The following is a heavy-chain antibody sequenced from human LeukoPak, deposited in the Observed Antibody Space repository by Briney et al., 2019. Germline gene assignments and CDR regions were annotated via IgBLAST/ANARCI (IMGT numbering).Heavy chain of an antibody. CDR2: IYYSGST. Sequence: SETLSLTCTVSGGSISSSSYYWGWIRQPPGKGLEWIGSIYYSGSTYYNPSLKSRVTISVDTSKNQFSLKLSSVTAADTAVYYCARGVSPGIAAAGTSLDYWGQGTLVTVSS. D-gene: IGHD6-13*01. CDR1: GGSISSSSYY. J-gene: IGHJ4*02. CDR3: ARGVSPGIAAAGTSLDY. V-gene: IGHV4-39*01.